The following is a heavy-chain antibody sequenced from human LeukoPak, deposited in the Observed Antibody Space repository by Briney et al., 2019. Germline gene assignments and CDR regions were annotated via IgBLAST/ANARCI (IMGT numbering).Heavy chain of an antibody. V-gene: IGHV3-21*04. J-gene: IGHJ4*02. Sequence: GGSLRLSCEASGFTFSSYAMYWVRQAPGKGLDWVSYISHSASHTYYADSLKGRFTISRDNAKNLLYLQMDSLRADDTAVYYCARDGLALDYWGQGILVTVSS. CDR1: GFTFSSYA. CDR2: ISHSASHT. CDR3: ARDGLALDY.